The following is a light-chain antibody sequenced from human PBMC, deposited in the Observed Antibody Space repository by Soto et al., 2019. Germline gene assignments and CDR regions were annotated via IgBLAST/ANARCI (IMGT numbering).Light chain of an antibody. CDR3: LQSLQTPL. V-gene: IGKV2-28*01. CDR1: QSLLHSNGYNY. Sequence: DIVMPQSPLSLPVTPGEPASISCRSSQSLLHSNGYNYLDWYLQKPGQSPQLLIYLGSHRASGVPGRFSGSGSGTDFTLKISRVEAEDVGVYYCLQSLQTPLFGGGTKVEIK. J-gene: IGKJ4*01. CDR2: LGS.